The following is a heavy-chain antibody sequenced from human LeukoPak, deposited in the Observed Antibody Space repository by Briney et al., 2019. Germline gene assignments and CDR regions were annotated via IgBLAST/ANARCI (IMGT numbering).Heavy chain of an antibody. V-gene: IGHV4-59*01. D-gene: IGHD1-26*01. J-gene: IGHJ4*02. Sequence: SETLSLTCTVSGGSISSYYWSWIRQPPGKGLEWIGYIYYTESTNYNPSLKSRVTISVDTSKNQFSLKLSSATAADTAVYYCARAVGTTTADFDYWGQGALVTVSS. CDR3: ARAVGTTTADFDY. CDR2: IYYTEST. CDR1: GGSISSYY.